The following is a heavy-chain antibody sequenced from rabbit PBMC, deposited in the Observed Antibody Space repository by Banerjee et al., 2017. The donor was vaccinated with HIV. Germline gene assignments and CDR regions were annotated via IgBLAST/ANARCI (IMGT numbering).Heavy chain of an antibody. V-gene: IGHV1S45*01. CDR1: GFSFSGSYW. CDR3: ARDLAGVIGWNFGL. Sequence: QEQLEESGGGLVQPGGSLTLTCTASGFSFSGSYWICWVRQAPGKGLEWIACIYGGSSGSTAYASWAKGRFTISKTSSTTVTLQMTSLTAADTATYFCARDLAGVIGWNFGLWGPGTLVTVS. D-gene: IGHD4-1*01. J-gene: IGHJ4*01. CDR2: IYGGSSGST.